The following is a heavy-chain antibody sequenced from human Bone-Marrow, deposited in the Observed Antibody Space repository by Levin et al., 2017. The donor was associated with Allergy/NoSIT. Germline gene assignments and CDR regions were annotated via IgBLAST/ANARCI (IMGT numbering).Heavy chain of an antibody. D-gene: IGHD2-15*01. CDR1: GYTFTGYY. CDR3: ARDGDYIVVVVAATGNWFDP. J-gene: IGHJ5*02. V-gene: IGHV1-2*06. CDR2: INPNSGGT. Sequence: HGESLKISCKASGYTFTGYYMHWVRQAPGQGLEWMGRINPNSGGTNYAQKFQGRVTMTRDTSISTAYMELSRLRSDDTAVYYCARDGDYIVVVVAATGNWFDPWGQGTLVTVSS.